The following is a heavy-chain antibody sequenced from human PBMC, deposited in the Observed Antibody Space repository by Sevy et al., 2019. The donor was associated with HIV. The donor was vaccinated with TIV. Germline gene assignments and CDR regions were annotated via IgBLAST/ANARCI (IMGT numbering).Heavy chain of an antibody. J-gene: IGHJ3*02. V-gene: IGHV3-9*01. Sequence: GGSLRLSCAASGFTFDDYAMHWVRQAPGKGLEWVSGISWNSGSIGYADSVKGRFTISRDNAKNSLYLQMNSLRAEDKALYYCAKDSSAGYDSSGYYSSDAFDIWGQGTMVTVSS. CDR2: ISWNSGSI. CDR1: GFTFDDYA. D-gene: IGHD3-22*01. CDR3: AKDSSAGYDSSGYYSSDAFDI.